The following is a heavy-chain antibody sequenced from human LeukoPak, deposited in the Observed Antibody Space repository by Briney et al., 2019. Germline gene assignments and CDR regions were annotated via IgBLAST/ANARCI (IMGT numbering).Heavy chain of an antibody. D-gene: IGHD1-26*01. Sequence: GGSLRLSCAASGFTLRSYGMHWVRQAPAKGLEGVAVIWYDGGNKYYADSVKGRFTISRDNSKNTLDMPMYSLRAADTAVYYCARDRGSYRNFDWFDHWGQGTLVTVSS. CDR2: IWYDGGNK. J-gene: IGHJ5*02. CDR1: GFTLRSYG. V-gene: IGHV3-33*01. CDR3: ARDRGSYRNFDWFDH.